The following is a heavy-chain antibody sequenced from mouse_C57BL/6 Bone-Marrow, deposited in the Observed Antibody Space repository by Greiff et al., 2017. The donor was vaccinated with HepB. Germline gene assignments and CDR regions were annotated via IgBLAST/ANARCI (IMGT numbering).Heavy chain of an antibody. D-gene: IGHD2-3*01. CDR3: AKRVYDGYPYAMAY. V-gene: IGHV2-9*01. CDR2: IWGGGST. Sequence: QVQLQQSGPGLVAPSQSLSITCTVSGFSLTSYGVDWVRQPPGKGLEWLGVIWGGGSTNYNSALMSRLSLSKDNSKSQVFLKRNSLQTDDTAMYYCAKRVYDGYPYAMAYWGKGTSGTVSS. J-gene: IGHJ4*01. CDR1: GFSLTSYG.